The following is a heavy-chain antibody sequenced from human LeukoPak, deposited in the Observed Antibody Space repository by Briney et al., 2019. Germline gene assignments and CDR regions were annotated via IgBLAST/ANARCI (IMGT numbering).Heavy chain of an antibody. CDR2: INDEGTST. D-gene: IGHD5-18*01. Sequence: GGSLRLSRAASGFTFSNYWMHWVRQAPGKGLVWVSRINDEGTSTSYADSVKGRFTISRDNAKNRLYVQMNSLRVEDTAVYYCATGSGLWSPDYWGQGTLVTVSS. CDR3: ATGSGLWSPDY. V-gene: IGHV3-74*01. CDR1: GFTFSNYW. J-gene: IGHJ4*02.